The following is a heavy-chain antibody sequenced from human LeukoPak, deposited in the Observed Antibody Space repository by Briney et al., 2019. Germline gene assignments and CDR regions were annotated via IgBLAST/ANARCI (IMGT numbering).Heavy chain of an antibody. CDR2: IYYSGST. Sequence: SSETLSLTCVVSGDSISSGGYSWSWIRQPPGKGLEWIGYIYYSGSTYYNPSLKSRVTILLDTSKNQFSLKLSSVTAADTAVYYCARSPLTMIVLYFDYWGQGTLVTVSS. CDR3: ARSPLTMIVLYFDY. CDR1: GDSISSGGYS. D-gene: IGHD3-22*01. V-gene: IGHV4-30-4*07. J-gene: IGHJ4*02.